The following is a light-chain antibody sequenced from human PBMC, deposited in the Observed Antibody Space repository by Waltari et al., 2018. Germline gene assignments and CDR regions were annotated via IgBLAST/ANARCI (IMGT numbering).Light chain of an antibody. CDR3: QEYDSLPVT. CDR2: KAS. Sequence: DIQMTQSPSTLSASVGYRITITCRTSQSVKNNLAWYQQKPGKAPKVLIHKASRLEGGVPSRFSGSGYGTEFTLTISSLQPDDFATYYCQEYDSLPVTFGGGTRVEIK. V-gene: IGKV1-5*03. CDR1: QSVKNN. J-gene: IGKJ4*01.